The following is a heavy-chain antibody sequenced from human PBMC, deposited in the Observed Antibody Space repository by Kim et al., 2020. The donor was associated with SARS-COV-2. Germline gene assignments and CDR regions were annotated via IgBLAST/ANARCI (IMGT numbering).Heavy chain of an antibody. CDR3: TRLLGGSYYAY. V-gene: IGHV1-18*01. J-gene: IGHJ4*02. Sequence: TNYAQKFQGRVTMTTETSTSTAYMELGSLRSDDTAVYYCTRLLGGSYYAYWGQGTLVIVSS. D-gene: IGHD3-10*01. CDR2: T.